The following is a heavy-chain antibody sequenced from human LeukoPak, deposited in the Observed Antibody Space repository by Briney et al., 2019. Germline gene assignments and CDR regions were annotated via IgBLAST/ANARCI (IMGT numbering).Heavy chain of an antibody. D-gene: IGHD6-13*01. V-gene: IGHV3-7*01. Sequence: PGGSLRLSCAASGFTFSNYWMSWVRQAPGKGLEWVANINQDGSENYYVDSVKGRFTISRDNAKKSLYLQMNSLRAEDTAVYYCARMFRIAAAGTFDYWGQGTLVTVSS. CDR3: ARMFRIAAAGTFDY. J-gene: IGHJ4*02. CDR2: INQDGSEN. CDR1: GFTFSNYW.